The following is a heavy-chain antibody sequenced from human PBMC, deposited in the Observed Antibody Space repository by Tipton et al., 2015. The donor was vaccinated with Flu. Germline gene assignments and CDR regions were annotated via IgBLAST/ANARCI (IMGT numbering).Heavy chain of an antibody. CDR2: MYYSGST. CDR1: GGSISGYS. Sequence: TLSLTCTVSGGSISGYSWSWIRQPPGKGLELIGIMYYSGSTSYNPSLKSRVAISVDTSTNQFSLKLSSVTAADTSVYYCARLSFYDVDLKNFYFDYWGQGTLVTVSS. J-gene: IGHJ4*02. CDR3: ARLSFYDVDLKNFYFDY. D-gene: IGHD3-16*01. V-gene: IGHV4-59*05.